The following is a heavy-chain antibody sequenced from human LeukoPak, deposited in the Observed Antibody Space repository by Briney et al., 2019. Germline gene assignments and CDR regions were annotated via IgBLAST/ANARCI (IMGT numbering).Heavy chain of an antibody. CDR1: GYTFTSYE. V-gene: IGHV1-8*01. CDR2: MNPNSGNT. Sequence: ASVKVSCKASGYTFTSYEINWVRQATGQGLEWMGWMNPNSGNTGYAQKFQGRVTMTRNTSISTAYMELSSLRSEDTAVYYCARVLHHDSSAFDIWGQGTMVTVSS. J-gene: IGHJ3*02. CDR3: ARVLHHDSSAFDI. D-gene: IGHD3-22*01.